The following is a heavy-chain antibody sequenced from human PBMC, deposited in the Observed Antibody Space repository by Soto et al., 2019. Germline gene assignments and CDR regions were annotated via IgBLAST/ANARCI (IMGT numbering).Heavy chain of an antibody. D-gene: IGHD2-15*01. V-gene: IGHV4-59*02. CDR1: GGSVTTYY. J-gene: IGHJ3*02. CDR2: TSHSGST. Sequence: TETLSLTCIVFGGSVTTYYWTWIRQPPGKGLEWIGFTSHSGSTNYNPSLKSRVTMSVDTSKNQFSLKLNSVTAADTVVYYCVPGPGSSTSDAFDTFDRSTMV. CDR3: VPGPGSSTSDAFDT.